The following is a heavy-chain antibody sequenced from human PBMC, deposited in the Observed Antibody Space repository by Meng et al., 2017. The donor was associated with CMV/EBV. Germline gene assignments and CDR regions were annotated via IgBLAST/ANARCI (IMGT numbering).Heavy chain of an antibody. CDR1: AGTFSCYA. CDR2: IIPIFGTA. J-gene: IGHJ4*02. CDR3: ARQLRLGELSPFDY. D-gene: IGHD3-16*02. Sequence: HVQSWHAGAEVKLPGSSVKVSGEASAGTFSCYAIPWVRQASGQGLEWMGGIIPIFGTANYVQKFQGRVTITADESSSTAYMELSSLRSEDTAVYYCARQLRLGELSPFDYWGQGTLVTVSS. V-gene: IGHV1-69*12.